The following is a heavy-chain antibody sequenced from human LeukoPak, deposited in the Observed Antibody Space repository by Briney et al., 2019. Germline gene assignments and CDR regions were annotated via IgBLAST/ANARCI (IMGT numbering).Heavy chain of an antibody. V-gene: IGHV3-74*01. CDR3: ARPRVGATGWFDP. CDR2: INNDGTAT. Sequence: AGGSLRLSCAASGFTFSAYWMHWVRQVPGKGLVWVSRINNDGTATFFADSVKGRFTISRDNAKNTLYLQMDSLRAEDTAVYYCARPRVGATGWFDPWGQGTLVTVSS. CDR1: GFTFSAYW. J-gene: IGHJ5*02. D-gene: IGHD1-26*01.